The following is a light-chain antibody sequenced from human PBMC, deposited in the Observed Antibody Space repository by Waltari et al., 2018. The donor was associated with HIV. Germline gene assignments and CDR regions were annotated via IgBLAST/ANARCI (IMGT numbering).Light chain of an antibody. V-gene: IGLV2-8*01. CDR1: SSDVGGYNY. CDR3: SSYAGTNSVV. CDR2: EVS. Sequence: QSALTQPPSASGSPGQSVTISCTGTSSDVGGYNYVSWYQQHPGKAPKVMIYEVSRRPSGFPDRFSGSKSGNTASLTVSGLQADDEADYYCSSYAGTNSVVFGGGTKLTVL. J-gene: IGLJ2*01.